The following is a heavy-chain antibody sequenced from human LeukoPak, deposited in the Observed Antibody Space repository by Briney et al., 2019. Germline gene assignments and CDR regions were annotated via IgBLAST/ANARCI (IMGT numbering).Heavy chain of an antibody. D-gene: IGHD6-13*01. CDR2: IYTSGNT. CDR3: VRGDWDSSWPYFDF. CDR1: GGSISSYQ. J-gene: IGHJ4*02. Sequence: NPSETLSLTCTVSGGSISSYQWSWIRQPAGKGLEWIGRIYTSGNTNYNPSLKSRVTMSVDTSKNQFSLKLNSVAAADTAVYYCVRGDWDSSWPYFDFWRQGTLVTVSS. V-gene: IGHV4-4*07.